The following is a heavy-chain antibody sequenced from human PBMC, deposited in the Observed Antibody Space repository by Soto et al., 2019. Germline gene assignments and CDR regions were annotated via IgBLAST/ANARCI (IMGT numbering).Heavy chain of an antibody. CDR1: GFTVSDNY. V-gene: IGHV3-23*04. J-gene: IGHJ4*02. Sequence: EVQLVESGGGLIQPGGSLRLSCEASGFTVSDNYMSWVRQAPGKGLEWVSGISGSGGRTYYADSVKGRFTISRDNSKNTLDLQMNSLRAEDTAVYYCAKGRYSYDSSGHDYWGLGTLVTVSS. CDR2: ISGSGGRT. D-gene: IGHD3-22*01. CDR3: AKGRYSYDSSGHDY.